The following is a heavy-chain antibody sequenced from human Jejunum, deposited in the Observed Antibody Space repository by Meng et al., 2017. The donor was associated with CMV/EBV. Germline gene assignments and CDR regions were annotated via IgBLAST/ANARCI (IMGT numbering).Heavy chain of an antibody. CDR2: ISGSSNNI. D-gene: IGHD1-26*01. Sequence: SGFTLSDYSFNWVRQAPGKGLEWVSSISGSSNNIYYADSVKGRFTISRDNAKNSLYLQLNSLRAEDTAVYFCARDLRSLVGAFDSWGQGTLVTVSS. J-gene: IGHJ4*02. V-gene: IGHV3-21*01. CDR1: GFTLSDYS. CDR3: ARDLRSLVGAFDS.